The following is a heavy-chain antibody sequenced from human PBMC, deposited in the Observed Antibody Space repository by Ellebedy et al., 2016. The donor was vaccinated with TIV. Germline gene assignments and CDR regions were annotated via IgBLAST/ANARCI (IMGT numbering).Heavy chain of an antibody. CDR2: INPDESGR. CDR3: ARAGRYNFDS. CDR1: GFTFSSYW. V-gene: IGHV3-7*01. J-gene: IGHJ4*02. Sequence: PGGSQRLSCAASGFTFSSYWMTWVRQAPGKGLEWVANINPDESGRYLVGSVKGRFTISRDNTKNSLYLQMRSLRAEDTAVYYCARAGRYNFDSWGQGTLVTVSS. D-gene: IGHD5-18*01.